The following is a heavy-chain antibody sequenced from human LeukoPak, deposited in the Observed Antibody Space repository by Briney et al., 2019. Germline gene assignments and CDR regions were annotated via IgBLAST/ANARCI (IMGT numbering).Heavy chain of an antibody. J-gene: IGHJ5*02. Sequence: ASVKVSCKTSGYTFSTHWMHWVRQAPGQGLEWMGIINPNGGFTSYAQKFQGRVTVTRDMSTSTVYMELSDLKSEDTAVYYCARDSAMVTRRLNWFDPWGQGTLVTVSS. D-gene: IGHD4-17*01. CDR3: ARDSAMVTRRLNWFDP. CDR1: GYTFSTHW. V-gene: IGHV1-46*01. CDR2: INPNGGFT.